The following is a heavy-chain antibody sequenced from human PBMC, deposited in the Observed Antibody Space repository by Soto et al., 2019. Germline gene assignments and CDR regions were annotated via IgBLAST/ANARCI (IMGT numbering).Heavy chain of an antibody. CDR3: AREGLYSAVWYYGMDV. CDR2: ISSSSSYI. CDR1: GFTFSSYS. Sequence: GGSLRLSCAASGFTFSSYSMNWVRQAPGKGLEWVSSISSSSSYIYYADSVKGRFTISRDNAKNSLYLQMNSLRAEDTAVYYCAREGLYSAVWYYGMDVWGQGTTVTVSS. D-gene: IGHD4-4*01. J-gene: IGHJ6*02. V-gene: IGHV3-21*01.